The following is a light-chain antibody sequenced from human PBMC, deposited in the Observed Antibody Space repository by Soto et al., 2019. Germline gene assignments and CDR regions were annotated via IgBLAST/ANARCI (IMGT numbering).Light chain of an antibody. V-gene: IGKV3-15*01. Sequence: EIVMTQSPATLSVSPGERAALSCRASQGVSSNFAWYQQKHGQAPRLLIYGASTRATGIPARFSGSGSGTEFTLTISSLQSEDFAVYYCQQYNNWPYTFGQGTKLEIK. CDR1: QGVSSN. J-gene: IGKJ2*01. CDR3: QQYNNWPYT. CDR2: GAS.